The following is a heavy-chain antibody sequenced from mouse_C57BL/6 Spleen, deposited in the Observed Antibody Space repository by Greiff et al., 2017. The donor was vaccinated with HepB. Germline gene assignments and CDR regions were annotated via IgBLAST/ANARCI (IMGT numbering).Heavy chain of an antibody. J-gene: IGHJ4*01. CDR2: IYPGDGDT. D-gene: IGHD2-4*01. V-gene: IGHV1-80*01. CDR1: GYAFSSYW. CDR3: ARLYDYDNYYAMDY. Sequence: QVQLKESGAELVKPGASVKISCKASGYAFSSYWVNWVKQRPGKGLEWIGQIYPGDGDTNYNGKFKGKATLTADKSSSTAYMQLSSLTSEDSAVYFCARLYDYDNYYAMDYWGQGTSVTVSS.